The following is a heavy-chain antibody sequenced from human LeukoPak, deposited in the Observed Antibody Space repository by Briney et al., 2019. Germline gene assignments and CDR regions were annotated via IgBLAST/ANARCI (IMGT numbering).Heavy chain of an antibody. CDR1: GFTFSSYA. Sequence: GGPLRLSCAASGFTFSSYAMSWVRQAPGKGLEWVSAISGSGGSTYYADSVKGRFTISRDNSKNTLYLQMNSLRAEDTAVYYCAKDRVYYDFWSGLLSSWGQGTLVTVSS. CDR3: AKDRVYYDFWSGLLSS. J-gene: IGHJ4*02. D-gene: IGHD3-3*01. CDR2: ISGSGGST. V-gene: IGHV3-23*01.